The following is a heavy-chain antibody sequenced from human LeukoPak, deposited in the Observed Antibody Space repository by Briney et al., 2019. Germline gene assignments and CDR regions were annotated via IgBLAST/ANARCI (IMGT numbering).Heavy chain of an antibody. CDR2: INPSGGST. J-gene: IGHJ4*02. CDR1: GYTFTSYY. Sequence: ASVKVSCKASGYTFTSYYMHWVRQAPGQGLEWMGIINPSGGSTIYAQKFQGRVTMTRDTSTSTVYMELSRLRSEDTAGYFCARDFKSSHDYWGQGTLVTVSS. CDR3: ARDFKSSHDY. V-gene: IGHV1-46*03.